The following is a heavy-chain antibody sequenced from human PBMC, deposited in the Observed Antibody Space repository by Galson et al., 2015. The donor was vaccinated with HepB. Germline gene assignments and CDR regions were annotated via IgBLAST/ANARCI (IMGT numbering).Heavy chain of an antibody. Sequence: SLRLSCAASGFNFNLYAMHWVRQAPGKALEWVAVISYDGVDKYYADSVKGRFSIFRDNSQNTVSLQMNSLSAEDTALYYCARDLSRYSPDYYFDFWGQGTLVTVSS. CDR2: ISYDGVDK. V-gene: IGHV3-30-3*01. D-gene: IGHD5-12*01. J-gene: IGHJ4*02. CDR1: GFNFNLYA. CDR3: ARDLSRYSPDYYFDF.